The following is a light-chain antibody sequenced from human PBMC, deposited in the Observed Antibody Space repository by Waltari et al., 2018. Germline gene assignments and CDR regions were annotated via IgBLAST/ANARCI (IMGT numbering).Light chain of an antibody. V-gene: IGKV3-15*01. CDR2: GAS. Sequence: ETVMTQSPGTLSVSPGDRATLSCRASQNVKTKVAWYQHKPGQAPRLLIYGASTRATGVPDRFSGSGSGKDFTLIISGLQSEDFAVYYCQQYNNWPPWTFGQGTKVAIK. CDR1: QNVKTK. CDR3: QQYNNWPPWT. J-gene: IGKJ1*01.